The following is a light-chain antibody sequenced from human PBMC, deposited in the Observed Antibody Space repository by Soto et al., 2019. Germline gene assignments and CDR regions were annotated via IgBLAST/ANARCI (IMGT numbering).Light chain of an antibody. J-gene: IGKJ1*01. CDR3: QQYNNWPQT. CDR1: QSVSSN. CDR2: GAS. Sequence: IVMPQYTATLSVSPGERAPLSCRASQSVSSNLAWYQQKPGQAPRLLIYGASTRATGIPARFSGSGSGTEFTLTISSLQSEDFAVYYCQQYNNWPQTFGQGTRWIS. V-gene: IGKV3-15*01.